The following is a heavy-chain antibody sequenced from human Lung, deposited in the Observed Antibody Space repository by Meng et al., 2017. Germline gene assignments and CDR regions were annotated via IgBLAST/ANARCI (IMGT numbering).Heavy chain of an antibody. V-gene: IGHV4-61*03. CDR1: GDSVSSGGYY. J-gene: IGHJ4*02. CDR3: ARGPTTMAHDFDY. D-gene: IGHD4-11*01. Sequence: VQLQESGPGLVRPSETLSLTCTVSGDSVSSGGYYWSWIRQPPGKGLEWIGEINHSGSTNYNPSLESRATISVDTSQNNLSLKLSSVTAADSAVYYCARGPTTMAHDFDYWGQGTLVTVSS. CDR2: INHSGST.